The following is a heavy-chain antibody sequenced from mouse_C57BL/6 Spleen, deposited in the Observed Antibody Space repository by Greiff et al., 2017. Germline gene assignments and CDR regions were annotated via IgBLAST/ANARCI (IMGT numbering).Heavy chain of an antibody. CDR1: GYTFTSYW. CDR2: IDPSDSYT. CDR3: ARESDDGSSWRGYAMDY. D-gene: IGHD1-1*01. J-gene: IGHJ4*01. V-gene: IGHV1-59*01. Sequence: VQLQQSGAELVRPGTSVKLSCKASGYTFTSYWMHWVKQRPGQGLEWIGVIDPSDSYTNYNQKFKGKATLTVDTSSSTAYMQLSSLTSEDSAVYYCARESDDGSSWRGYAMDYWGQGTSVTVSS.